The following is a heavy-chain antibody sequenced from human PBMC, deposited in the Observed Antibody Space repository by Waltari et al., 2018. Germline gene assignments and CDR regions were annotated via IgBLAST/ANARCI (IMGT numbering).Heavy chain of an antibody. CDR3: AREGPRAFTFSSYYMDV. J-gene: IGHJ6*03. D-gene: IGHD3-3*02. CDR1: GWSLSGFS. CDR2: VDHVLRT. V-gene: IGHV4-34*01. Sequence: QVQFRQWGAGLLEPSEALSLSCAGSGWSLSGFSWSWIRQSPGKGLEGIGEVDHVLRTHYNPSLESRVTISVDTSKNQFFLKLTSVTAADTAIYFCAREGPRAFTFSSYYMDVWAAGTTVVVSS.